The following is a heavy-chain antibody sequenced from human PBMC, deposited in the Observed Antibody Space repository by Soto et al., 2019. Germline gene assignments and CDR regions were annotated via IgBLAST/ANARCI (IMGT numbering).Heavy chain of an antibody. CDR2: IIPLFGTA. CDR3: AKSAPMDAGDKYYYDL. D-gene: IGHD4-17*01. Sequence: SVKVSCKASGGTFSTFGISWVRQAPGQGLEWMGGIIPLFGTARYSQKFEDRITITADESTNTVYMDLRSLTSEDTAIYYCAKSAPMDAGDKYYYDLWGQGALITV. CDR1: GGTFSTFG. V-gene: IGHV1-69*13. J-gene: IGHJ4*02.